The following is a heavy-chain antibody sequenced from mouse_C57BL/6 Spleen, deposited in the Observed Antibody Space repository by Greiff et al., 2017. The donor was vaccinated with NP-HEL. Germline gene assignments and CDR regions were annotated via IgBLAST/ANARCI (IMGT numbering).Heavy chain of an antibody. CDR3: ARTQYYAMDY. V-gene: IGHV1-50*01. J-gene: IGHJ4*01. Sequence: QQSGAELVKPGASVKLSCKASGYTFTSYWMQWVKQRPGQGLEWIGEIDPSDSYTNYNQKFKGKATLTVDTSSSTAYMQLSSLTSEDSAVYYCARTQYYAMDYWGQGTSVTVSS. CDR1: GYTFTSYW. CDR2: IDPSDSYT.